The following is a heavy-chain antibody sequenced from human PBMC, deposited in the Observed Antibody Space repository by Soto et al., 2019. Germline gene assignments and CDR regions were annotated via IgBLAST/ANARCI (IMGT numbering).Heavy chain of an antibody. CDR3: ARVGPSREVPYPFEY. V-gene: IGHV1-18*01. D-gene: IGHD1-26*01. J-gene: IGHJ4*02. Sequence: ASVKVSCKASGYTFSTDGISWVRQAPGQGLEWMGWISAYNHYTNYAQKFQDRVTMTTDTSTNTGYMELRSLTSGDTAMYFCARVGPSREVPYPFEYWGQGTLVTVSS. CDR2: ISAYNHYT. CDR1: GYTFSTDG.